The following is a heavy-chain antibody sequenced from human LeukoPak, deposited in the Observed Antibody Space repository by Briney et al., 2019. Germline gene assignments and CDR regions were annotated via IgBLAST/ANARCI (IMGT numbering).Heavy chain of an antibody. V-gene: IGHV5-51*01. CDR2: IYPGDSDT. J-gene: IGHJ1*01. Sequence: GESLKISCKGSGYSFTTYWIGWMRQMPGKGLEWMGTIYPGDSDTRHSPSFQGQVTISADKSISTAYLQWSSLKASDTAMYFCARHMSAFSDSGFQHWGQGTLVTVSS. CDR1: GYSFTTYW. D-gene: IGHD1-26*01. CDR3: ARHMSAFSDSGFQH.